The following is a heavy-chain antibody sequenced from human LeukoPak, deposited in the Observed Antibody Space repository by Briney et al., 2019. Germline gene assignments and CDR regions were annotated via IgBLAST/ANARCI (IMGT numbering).Heavy chain of an antibody. D-gene: IGHD2-2*02. CDR2: IHRGGNT. V-gene: IGHV4-31*11. CDR1: GGSITYGDFY. Sequence: SETLSLTCDVSGGSITYGDFYWSWVRQLPGKGLEWLGHIHRGGNTFYTPALKSRLSISLDTSKNQFSLSLTSVTAADTAVYFCATGVDTWDDWGQGILVTVSS. CDR3: ATGVDTWDD. J-gene: IGHJ4*02.